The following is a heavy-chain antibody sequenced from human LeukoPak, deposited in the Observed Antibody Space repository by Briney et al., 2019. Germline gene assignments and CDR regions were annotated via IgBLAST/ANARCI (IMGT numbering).Heavy chain of an antibody. CDR3: ARDLLNEGNHLDY. J-gene: IGHJ4*02. D-gene: IGHD1-1*01. Sequence: SETLSLTCTVSGGSISSGDYYWSWIRQPPGKGLEWIGYIYYSGSTYYNPSLKSRVTISVDTSKNQFSLKLSSVTAADTAVYYCARDLLNEGNHLDYGGQGPLVTVSS. CDR2: IYYSGST. CDR1: GGSISSGDYY. V-gene: IGHV4-30-4*01.